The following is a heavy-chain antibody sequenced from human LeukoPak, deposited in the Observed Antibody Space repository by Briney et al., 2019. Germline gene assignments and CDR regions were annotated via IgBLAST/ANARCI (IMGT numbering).Heavy chain of an antibody. CDR1: GFTFSSYS. J-gene: IGHJ6*03. D-gene: IGHD2-15*01. CDR2: ISTSSSYI. Sequence: GGSLRLSCAASGFTFSSYSMNWVRQAPGKGLEWVSSISTSSSYIYYADSVRGRFTVSRDNAKNSLYLQMNSLRAEDTAVYYCARVRLYCSGGRCYSLDVWGKGTTVTISS. CDR3: ARVRLYCSGGRCYSLDV. V-gene: IGHV3-21*04.